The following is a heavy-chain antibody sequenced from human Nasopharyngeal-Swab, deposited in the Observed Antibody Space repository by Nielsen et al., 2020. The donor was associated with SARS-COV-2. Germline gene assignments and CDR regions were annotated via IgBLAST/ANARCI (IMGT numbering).Heavy chain of an antibody. J-gene: IGHJ4*02. CDR2: ISGSGGST. CDR1: GFTFSGYA. D-gene: IGHD4/OR15-4a*01. V-gene: IGHV3-23*01. CDR3: AKEGTISCFDY. Sequence: GESLKISCAASGFTFSGYAMSWVRQAPGKGLEWVSAISGSGGSTYYADSVKGRFTISRDNSKNTLYLQMNSLRAEDTAVYYCAKEGTISCFDYWGQGTLVTVSS.